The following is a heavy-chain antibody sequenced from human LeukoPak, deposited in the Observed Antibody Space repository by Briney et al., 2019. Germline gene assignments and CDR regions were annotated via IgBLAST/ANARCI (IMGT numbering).Heavy chain of an antibody. CDR1: GDSINSNY. CDR3: ARGLNLYCSSTSCYAGRNNWFDP. D-gene: IGHD2-2*01. CDR2: IYYGGST. V-gene: IGHV4-59*01. Sequence: SETLSLXCSVSGDSINSNYWGWMRLPPGKGLEWIGYIYYGGSTNYNPSLKSRVSMSVDTSKNQFSLKLSSVTAADTAVYYCARGLNLYCSSTSCYAGRNNWFDPWGQGTLVTVSS. J-gene: IGHJ5*02.